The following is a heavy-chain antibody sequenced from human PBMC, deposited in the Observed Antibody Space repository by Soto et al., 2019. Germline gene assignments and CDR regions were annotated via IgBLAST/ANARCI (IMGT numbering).Heavy chain of an antibody. Sequence: GGSLRLSCAASGFTFDDYAMHWVRQAPGKGLEWVSGISWNSGSIGYADSVKGRFTISRDNAKNSLYLQMNSLRAEDTALYYCAKAVAGTFGYFDHWGQGTLVTVSS. D-gene: IGHD6-19*01. J-gene: IGHJ4*02. V-gene: IGHV3-9*01. CDR1: GFTFDDYA. CDR3: AKAVAGTFGYFDH. CDR2: ISWNSGSI.